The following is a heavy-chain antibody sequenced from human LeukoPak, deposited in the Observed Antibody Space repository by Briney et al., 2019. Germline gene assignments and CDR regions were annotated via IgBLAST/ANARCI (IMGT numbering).Heavy chain of an antibody. J-gene: IGHJ1*01. CDR3: TRDFYSSSWD. CDR1: GFSFSSYA. Sequence: GGSLRLSCAASGFSFSSYAMSWVRQAPGKGLEWVSGISGSDGSTYYADSVKGRFTISRDNAKNMLFLQMNSLRAEDTAVYYCTRDFYSSSWDWGQGTLVTVSS. D-gene: IGHD6-13*01. V-gene: IGHV3-23*01. CDR2: ISGSDGST.